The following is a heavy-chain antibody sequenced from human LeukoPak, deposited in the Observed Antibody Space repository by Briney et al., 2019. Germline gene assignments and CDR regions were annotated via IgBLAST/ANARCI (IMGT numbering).Heavy chain of an antibody. V-gene: IGHV1-2*02. D-gene: IGHD2-2*01. Sequence: ASVKVSCKASGYTFTGYYMHWVRQAPGQGLEWMGWINPNSGGTNHAQKFQGRVTMTRDTSISTAYMELSRLRSDDTAVYYCARDAYPVVPADDNWFDPWGQGTLVTVSS. CDR2: INPNSGGT. CDR1: GYTFTGYY. CDR3: ARDAYPVVPADDNWFDP. J-gene: IGHJ5*02.